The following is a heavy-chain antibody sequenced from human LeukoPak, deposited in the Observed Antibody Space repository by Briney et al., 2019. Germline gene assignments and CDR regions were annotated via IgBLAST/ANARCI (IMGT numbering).Heavy chain of an antibody. V-gene: IGHV1-69*05. CDR1: GGTFSSYA. D-gene: IGHD6-6*01. CDR3: ARAREAAQRGDFDY. Sequence: EASVKVSCKASGGTFSSYAISWVRQAPGQGLEWMGGIIPIFGTSNYAQKFQGRVTITTDESTSTAYMELSSLRSEDTAVYYCARAREAAQRGDFDYWGQGTLVSVSS. CDR2: IIPIFGTS. J-gene: IGHJ4*02.